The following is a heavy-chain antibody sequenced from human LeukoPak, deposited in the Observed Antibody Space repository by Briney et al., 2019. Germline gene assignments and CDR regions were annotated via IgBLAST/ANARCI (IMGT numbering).Heavy chain of an antibody. CDR2: ISYSGST. V-gene: IGHV4-59*08. J-gene: IGHJ3*02. CDR3: ARESGSSLNDAFDI. Sequence: SETLSLTCTVSGGSISSYYWSWIRQPPGKGLECIGYISYSGSTNYKSSLKSRVTISVDTSKNQFSLKLSSMTAADTAVYYCARESGSSLNDAFDIWGQGTMVTVSS. CDR1: GGSISSYY. D-gene: IGHD3-10*01.